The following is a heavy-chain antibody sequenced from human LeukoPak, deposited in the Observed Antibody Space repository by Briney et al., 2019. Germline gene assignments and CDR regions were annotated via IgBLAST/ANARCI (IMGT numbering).Heavy chain of an antibody. CDR2: IIPIFGTA. V-gene: IGHV1-69*13. CDR1: GGTFSSYA. Sequence: SVKVSCKASGGTFSSYAISWVRQAPGQGLEWMGGIIPIFGTANYAQKFQGRVTITADESTSTAYMELSSLRSEDTAVYYCASIRSGSYWNFDYWGQGTLVTVSS. CDR3: ASIRSGSYWNFDY. J-gene: IGHJ4*02. D-gene: IGHD1-26*01.